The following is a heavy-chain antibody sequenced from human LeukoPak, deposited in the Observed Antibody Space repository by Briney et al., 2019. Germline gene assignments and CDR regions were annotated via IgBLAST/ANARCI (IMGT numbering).Heavy chain of an antibody. V-gene: IGHV4-34*01. CDR2: INHSGST. J-gene: IGHJ5*02. Sequence: SETLSLTCAVYGGSFSGYYWSWIRQPPGKGLEWIGEINHSGSTNYNPSLKSRVTISVDTSKNQFSLKLSSVTAADTAVYYCARHGIYYGLGSSYGLPNWFDPWGQGTLVTVSS. D-gene: IGHD3-10*01. CDR1: GGSFSGYY. CDR3: ARHGIYYGLGSSYGLPNWFDP.